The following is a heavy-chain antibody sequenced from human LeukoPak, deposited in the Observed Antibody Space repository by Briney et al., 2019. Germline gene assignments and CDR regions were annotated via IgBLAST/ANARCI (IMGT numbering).Heavy chain of an antibody. V-gene: IGHV4-34*01. Sequence: PSETLSLTCAVYGGSFSGYYWSWIRQPPGKGLEWIGEINHSGSTNYNPSLKSRVTISVDTSKNQSSLKLSSVTAADTAVYYCARAPSYYYAGRGADYWGQGTLVTVSS. CDR3: ARAPSYYYAGRGADY. CDR1: GGSFSGYY. J-gene: IGHJ4*02. CDR2: INHSGST. D-gene: IGHD3-10*01.